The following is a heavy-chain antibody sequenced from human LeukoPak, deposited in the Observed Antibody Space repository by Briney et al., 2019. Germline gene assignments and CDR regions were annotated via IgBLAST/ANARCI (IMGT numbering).Heavy chain of an antibody. J-gene: IGHJ4*02. V-gene: IGHV3-30*02. Sequence: GGSLRLSCAASGFTFSVYGMHWVRQAPGKGLEWLSFIRSDGSNKYYADSAKGRFTISRDNPKNTLYLQMNSLRAEDTAVYYCSTAKFDNWGQGTLVTVSS. CDR3: STAKFDN. CDR2: IRSDGSNK. CDR1: GFTFSVYG.